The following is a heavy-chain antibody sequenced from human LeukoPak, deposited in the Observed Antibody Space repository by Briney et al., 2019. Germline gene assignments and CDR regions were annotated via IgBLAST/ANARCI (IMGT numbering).Heavy chain of an antibody. CDR2: IYYSGST. Sequence: TASETLSLTCTVSGGSISSYYWSWIRQPPGEGLEWIGYIYYSGSTNYNPSLKSRVTISVDTSKNQFSLKLSSVTAADTAVYYCARGGLWSSSGLDYWGQGTLVTVSS. J-gene: IGHJ4*02. V-gene: IGHV4-59*01. CDR1: GGSISSYY. D-gene: IGHD5-18*01. CDR3: ARGGLWSSSGLDY.